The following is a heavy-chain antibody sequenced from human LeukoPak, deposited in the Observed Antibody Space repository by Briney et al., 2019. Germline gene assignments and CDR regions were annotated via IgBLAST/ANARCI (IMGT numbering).Heavy chain of an antibody. D-gene: IGHD4-23*01. J-gene: IGHJ1*01. Sequence: PGGSLRLSCAASGLTFSSYWMHWVRQAPGKGLMWVSGINTDGSSTSYADSVKGRFTISRDNAKNTLFLQMNSLRAEDTAVYYCYGANAEHWGQGTLVTVSS. CDR3: YGANAEH. CDR2: INTDGSST. V-gene: IGHV3-74*01. CDR1: GLTFSSYW.